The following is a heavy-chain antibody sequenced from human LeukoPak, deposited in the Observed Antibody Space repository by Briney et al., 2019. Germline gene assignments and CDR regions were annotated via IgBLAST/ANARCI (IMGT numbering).Heavy chain of an antibody. CDR3: ARDRGAVAGMRYWFDP. CDR1: GFTFSSYS. Sequence: PGGSLRLSCAASGFTFSSYSMNWVRQASGKGLEWVSYISGSSSTIYYADSVKGRFTISRDNAKNSLYLQMNSLRDEDTAVYYCARDRGAVAGMRYWFDPWGQGTLVTVSS. J-gene: IGHJ5*02. D-gene: IGHD6-19*01. V-gene: IGHV3-48*02. CDR2: ISGSSSTI.